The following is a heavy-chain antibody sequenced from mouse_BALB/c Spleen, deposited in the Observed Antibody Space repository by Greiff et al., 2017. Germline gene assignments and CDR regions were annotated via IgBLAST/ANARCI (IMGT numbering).Heavy chain of an antibody. CDR1: GYTFTDYA. CDR3: ARIYYGSSYNAMDY. CDR2: ISTYYGDA. D-gene: IGHD1-1*01. Sequence: QLQQSGAELVRPGVSVKISCKGSGYTFTDYAMHWVKQSHAKSLEWIGVISTYYGDASYNQKFKGKATMTVDKSSSTAYMELARLTSEDSAIYYCARIYYGSSYNAMDYWGQGTSVTVSS. J-gene: IGHJ4*01. V-gene: IGHV1S137*01.